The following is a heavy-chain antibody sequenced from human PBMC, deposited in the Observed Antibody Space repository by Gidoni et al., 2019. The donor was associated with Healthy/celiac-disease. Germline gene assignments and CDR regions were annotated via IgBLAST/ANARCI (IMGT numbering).Heavy chain of an antibody. CDR2: IWYDGSNK. CDR3: ARERFPPRVGPDFDY. V-gene: IGHV3-33*01. J-gene: IGHJ4*02. D-gene: IGHD1-26*01. Sequence: QVQLVESGGGVVQPGRSLRLSCAASGFTFSSYGMHWVRQAPGKGLEWVAVIWYDGSNKYYADSVKGRFTISRDNSKNTLYLQMNSLRAEDTAVYYCARERFPPRVGPDFDYWGQGTLVTVSS. CDR1: GFTFSSYG.